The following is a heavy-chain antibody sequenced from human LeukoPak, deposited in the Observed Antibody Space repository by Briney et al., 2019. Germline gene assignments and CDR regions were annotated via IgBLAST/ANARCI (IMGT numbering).Heavy chain of an antibody. CDR2: INWNGGST. CDR3: ARGRKPSGYYYYMDV. J-gene: IGHJ6*03. V-gene: IGHV3-20*04. CDR1: GFTFDDYG. Sequence: GGSLRLSCAASGFTFDDYGMSWVRQAPGTGLEWVSGINWNGGSTGYADSVKGRFTISRDNSKNTLYLHMDSLSVADTTVHYCARGRKPSGYYYYMDVWGKGTTVTV.